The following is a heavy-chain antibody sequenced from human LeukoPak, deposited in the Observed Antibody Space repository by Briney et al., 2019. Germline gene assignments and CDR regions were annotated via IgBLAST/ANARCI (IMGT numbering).Heavy chain of an antibody. J-gene: IGHJ4*02. V-gene: IGHV4-38-2*02. CDR3: VRDYPYGSVDY. Sequence: SETLSLTCTVSGYSITSGFNWGWIRQPPGKGLEWIGSMYHSGTTYYNPSLKSRVTISVDTSKNQFSLKLTSVTAADTAAYYCVRDYPYGSVDYWGQGTLVTVSS. D-gene: IGHD3-10*01. CDR2: MYHSGTT. CDR1: GYSITSGFN.